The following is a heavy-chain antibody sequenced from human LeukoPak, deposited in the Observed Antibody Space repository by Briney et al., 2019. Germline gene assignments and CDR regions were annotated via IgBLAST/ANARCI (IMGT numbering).Heavy chain of an antibody. CDR3: ARTSSSGSYYPYGMDV. CDR1: GYTFTSYY. Sequence: GASVNVSCKASGYTFTSYYMHWVRQAPGQGLEWMGIINPSGGSTSYAQKFQGRVTMTSDTSTSTVYMELSSLRSEDTAVYYCARTSSSGSYYPYGMDVWGQGTTVTVSS. V-gene: IGHV1-46*01. D-gene: IGHD1-26*01. CDR2: INPSGGST. J-gene: IGHJ6*02.